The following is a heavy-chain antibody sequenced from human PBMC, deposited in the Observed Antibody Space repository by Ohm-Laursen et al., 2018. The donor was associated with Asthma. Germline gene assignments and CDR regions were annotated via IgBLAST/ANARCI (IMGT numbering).Heavy chain of an antibody. Sequence: SLRLSCAASGFTFSSYAMHWVRQAPGKGLEWVAVISYDGSNKYYADSVKGRFTISRDNSKTTLHMQMNSLRAEDTAVYYCARGEVPVYYYGLDDWGQGTTVTVSS. J-gene: IGHJ6*02. CDR2: ISYDGSNK. CDR1: GFTFSSYA. D-gene: IGHD1-26*01. V-gene: IGHV3-30-3*01. CDR3: ARGEVPVYYYGLDD.